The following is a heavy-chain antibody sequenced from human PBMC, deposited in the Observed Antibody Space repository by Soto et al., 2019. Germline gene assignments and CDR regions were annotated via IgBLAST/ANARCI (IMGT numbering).Heavy chain of an antibody. CDR3: ARDSSGWYYFDY. V-gene: IGHV3-33*01. J-gene: IGHJ4*02. D-gene: IGHD6-19*01. CDR1: GFTFSSYG. Sequence: GGSLRLSCAASGFTFSSYGMHWVRQAPGKGLEWVAVIWYDGSNKYYAEYVKGRFTISRDNSKNTLYLQMNSLRAEDTAVYYCARDSSGWYYFDYWGQGTLVTVSS. CDR2: IWYDGSNK.